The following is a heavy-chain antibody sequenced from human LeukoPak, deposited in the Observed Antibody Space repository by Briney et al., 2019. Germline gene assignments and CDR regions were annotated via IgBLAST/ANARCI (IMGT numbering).Heavy chain of an antibody. D-gene: IGHD1-26*01. CDR1: GYTFTSYY. CDR2: INPSGGST. V-gene: IGHV1-46*01. CDR3: ARVLVRGSYYHPYFDY. Sequence: ASVKVSCKASGYTFTSYYMHWVRQAPGHGLEWMGIINPSGGSTSYAQKFQGGVTMTRDTSTRTVYMELSSLRSEDTAVYYCARVLVRGSYYHPYFDYWGQGTLVTVSS. J-gene: IGHJ4*02.